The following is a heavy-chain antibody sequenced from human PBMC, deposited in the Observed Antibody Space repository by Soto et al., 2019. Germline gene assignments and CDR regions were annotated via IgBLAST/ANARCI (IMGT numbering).Heavy chain of an antibody. V-gene: IGHV4-39*01. D-gene: IGHD6-19*01. J-gene: IGHJ5*02. Sequence: SETLSLTCTVSGGSISSSSYYWGWIRQPPGKGLEWIGSIYYSGSTYYNPSLKSRVTISVDTSKNQFSLKLSSVTAADTAVYYCGAPIAVAGKNWFDPWGQGTLVTVSS. CDR3: GAPIAVAGKNWFDP. CDR2: IYYSGST. CDR1: GGSISSSSYY.